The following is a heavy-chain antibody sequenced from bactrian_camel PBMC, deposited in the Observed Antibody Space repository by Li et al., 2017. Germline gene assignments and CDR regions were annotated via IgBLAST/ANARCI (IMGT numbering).Heavy chain of an antibody. D-gene: IGHD2*01. CDR3: AASRAYECGSLSMWYRYEY. J-gene: IGHJ4*01. CDR2: ILSATGQT. V-gene: IGHV3S1*01. Sequence: HVQLVESGGGSVQAGGSLRLSCTASANTYDRKCLAWFRQAPGKEREGVAAILSATGQTHYADSVKGRFTISKDNAKNTLYLQMNSLKSEDTAMYYCAASRAYECGSLSMWYRYEYWGPGTQVTVS. CDR1: ANTYDRKC.